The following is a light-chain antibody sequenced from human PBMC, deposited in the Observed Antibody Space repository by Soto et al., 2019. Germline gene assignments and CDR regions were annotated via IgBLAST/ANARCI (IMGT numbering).Light chain of an antibody. J-gene: IGKJ4*01. CDR1: QSISGW. CDR2: AES. CDR3: QQVKSYPRT. Sequence: DIQMTQSPSTLSASVGDRVTITCRASQSISGWLAWYQQKPVKAPKLLIYAESTLQSGVPSRFSGSGSGTRGTPTISILQPEDFATYYCQQVKSYPRTFGGGTKVDIK. V-gene: IGKV1-5*01.